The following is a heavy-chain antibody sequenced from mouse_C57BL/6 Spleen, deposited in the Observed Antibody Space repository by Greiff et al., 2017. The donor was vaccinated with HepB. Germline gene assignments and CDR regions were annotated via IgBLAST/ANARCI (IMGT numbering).Heavy chain of an antibody. D-gene: IGHD2-3*01. Sequence: EVQLQQSGPELVKPGASVKISCKASGYTFTDYYMNWVKQSHGKSLEWIGDINPNNGGTSYNQKFKGKATLTVDKSSSTAYMELRSLTSEDSAVYYCASRDYDGYCSYWGQGTTLTVSS. CDR3: ASRDYDGYCSY. CDR2: INPNNGGT. CDR1: GYTFTDYY. J-gene: IGHJ2*01. V-gene: IGHV1-26*01.